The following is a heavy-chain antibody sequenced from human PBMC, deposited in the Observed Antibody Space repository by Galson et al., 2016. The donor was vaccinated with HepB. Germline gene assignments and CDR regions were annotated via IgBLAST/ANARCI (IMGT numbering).Heavy chain of an antibody. D-gene: IGHD6-25*01. CDR2: IYPSDSDA. J-gene: IGHJ3*01. Sequence: QSGAEVKKPGESLKISCTGSGYSFTTYWIGWVRQMPGKGLERMGIIYPSDSDARYSPSFQGQVTISVDKSTSTTYLQWSSLKASDTAMDYCSRHWGPYSSGAFDRWGQGTMVTVSS. V-gene: IGHV5-51*01. CDR1: GYSFTTYW. CDR3: SRHWGPYSSGAFDR.